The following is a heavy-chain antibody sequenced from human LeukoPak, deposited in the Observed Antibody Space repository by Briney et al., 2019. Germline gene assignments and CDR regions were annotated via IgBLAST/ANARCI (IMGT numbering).Heavy chain of an antibody. V-gene: IGHV3-30*04. CDR3: ARDHRSQGAFDI. Sequence: GGSLRLSCAASGFTFSSYAMHWVRQAPGKGLEWVAVISYDGRNKYYTDSVKGRFPISRDNSKNTLYLQMNSLRAEDTALYYCARDHRSQGAFDIWGQGTMVTVSS. CDR2: ISYDGRNK. J-gene: IGHJ3*02. CDR1: GFTFSSYA.